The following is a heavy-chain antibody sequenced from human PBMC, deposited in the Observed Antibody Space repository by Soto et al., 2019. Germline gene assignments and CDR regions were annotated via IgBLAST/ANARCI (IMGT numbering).Heavy chain of an antibody. CDR3: TTYSSGWG. J-gene: IGHJ4*02. V-gene: IGHV3-15*01. D-gene: IGHD6-19*01. CDR2: IKSKTDVGTT. CDR1: GFTFSNAW. Sequence: EVQLVESGGGLVKPGGSLRLSCAASGFTFSNAWMSCVRQAPGKGLEWVGRIKSKTDVGTTDYAAPVKGRFTISRDDSKNTLYLQMNSLTIEDTAVYYCTTYSSGWGWGQGTLVTVSS.